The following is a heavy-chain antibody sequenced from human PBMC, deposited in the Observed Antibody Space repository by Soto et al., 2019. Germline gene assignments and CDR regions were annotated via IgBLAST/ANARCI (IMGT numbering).Heavy chain of an antibody. CDR2: IKSKTDGGTT. J-gene: IGHJ4*02. CDR1: GFTFSNAW. V-gene: IGHV3-15*01. D-gene: IGHD3-3*01. Sequence: GGSLRLSCAASGFTFSNAWMSWVRQAPGKGLEWVGRIKSKTDGGTTDYAAPVKGRFTISRDDSKNTLYLQMDSLKTEDTAVYYCTTGLSDFWSGYYDFDYRGQGTLVTVSS. CDR3: TTGLSDFWSGYYDFDY.